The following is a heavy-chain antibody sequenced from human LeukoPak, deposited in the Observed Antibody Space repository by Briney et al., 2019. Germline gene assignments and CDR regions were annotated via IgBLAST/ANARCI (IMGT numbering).Heavy chain of an antibody. Sequence: GGSLRLSCAASGFTFSSYAMSWVRQAPGKGLEWVSAISGSGGSTYYADSAKGRFTISRDNSKNTLYLQMNSLRAEDTAVYYCARGYSGYDYFDYWGQGTLVTVSS. CDR1: GFTFSSYA. CDR2: ISGSGGST. V-gene: IGHV3-23*01. J-gene: IGHJ4*02. CDR3: ARGYSGYDYFDY. D-gene: IGHD5-12*01.